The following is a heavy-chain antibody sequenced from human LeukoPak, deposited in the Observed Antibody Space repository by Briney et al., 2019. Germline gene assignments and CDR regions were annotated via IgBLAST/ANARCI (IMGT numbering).Heavy chain of an antibody. D-gene: IGHD5-18*01. CDR1: GYIFTSYG. CDR3: AREGVDTAMDPYYYYYYMDV. CDR2: ISVYNGNT. V-gene: IGHV1-18*04. J-gene: IGHJ6*03. Sequence: ASVKVSCKASGYIFTSYGISWVRQAPGQGLEWMGWISVYNGNTNYVQKFQGRVTMTTDTSTSTAYMELRSLRSDDTAVYYCAREGVDTAMDPYYYYYYMDVWGKGTTVTISS.